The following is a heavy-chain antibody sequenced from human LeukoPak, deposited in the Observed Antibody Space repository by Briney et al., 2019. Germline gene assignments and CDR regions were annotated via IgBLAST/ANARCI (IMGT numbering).Heavy chain of an antibody. D-gene: IGHD2-15*01. CDR1: GFTFSSYG. V-gene: IGHV3-7*03. CDR3: ARDWMVGNY. CDR2: IKQDGSEK. J-gene: IGHJ4*02. Sequence: GGSLRLSCAASGFTFSSYGMHWVRQAPGKGLEWVANIKQDGSEKYYVDSVKGRFTISRDNAKNSLYLQMNSLRAEDTAVYYCARDWMVGNYWGQGTLVTVSS.